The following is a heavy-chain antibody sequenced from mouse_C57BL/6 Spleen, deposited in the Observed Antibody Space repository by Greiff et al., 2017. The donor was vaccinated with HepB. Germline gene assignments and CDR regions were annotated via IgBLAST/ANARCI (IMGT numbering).Heavy chain of an antibody. CDR2: IRNKANNHAT. V-gene: IGHV6-6*01. D-gene: IGHD2-4*01. Sequence: EVMLVESGGGLVQPGGSMKLSCAASGFTFSDAWMDWVRQSPEKGLEWVAEIRNKANNHATYYAESVKGRFTISRDDSKSSVYLQMNSLRAEDTGIYYCTRYDYDGDWYFDVWGTGTTVTVSS. CDR1: GFTFSDAW. J-gene: IGHJ1*03. CDR3: TRYDYDGDWYFDV.